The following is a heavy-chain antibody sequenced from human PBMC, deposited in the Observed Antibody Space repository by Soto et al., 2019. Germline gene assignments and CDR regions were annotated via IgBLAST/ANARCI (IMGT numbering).Heavy chain of an antibody. D-gene: IGHD3-10*01. V-gene: IGHV3-66*01. CDR2: IYSDGST. J-gene: IGHJ4*02. CDR3: ARDSSYYGSGRGVLDY. CDR1: GFTVSTNY. Sequence: GGSLRLSCAVSGFTVSTNYMSWVRQAPGKGLESVSIIYSDGSTYYADSVKGRFTTSRDRARNTLYLQMDNLRADDTAVYHCARDSSYYGSGRGVLDYWGPGTLVTVSS.